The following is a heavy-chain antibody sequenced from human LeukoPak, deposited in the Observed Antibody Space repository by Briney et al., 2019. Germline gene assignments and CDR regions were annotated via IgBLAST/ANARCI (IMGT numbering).Heavy chain of an antibody. CDR2: INSDGSST. CDR3: AKYYGDYETAFDY. V-gene: IGHV3-74*01. D-gene: IGHD4-17*01. CDR1: GFTFSSHW. Sequence: GGSLRLSCAASGFTFSSHWMHWVRQAPGKGLVWVSRINSDGSSTSYADSVKGRFTISRDNAKNTLYLQMNSLRVEDTAVYYCAKYYGDYETAFDYWGQGTLVTVSS. J-gene: IGHJ4*02.